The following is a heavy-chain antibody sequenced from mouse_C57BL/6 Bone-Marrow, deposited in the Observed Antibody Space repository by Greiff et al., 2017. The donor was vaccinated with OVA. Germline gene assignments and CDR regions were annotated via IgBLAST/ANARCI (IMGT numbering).Heavy chain of an antibody. J-gene: IGHJ3*01. Sequence: VQLQQPGAELVRPGSSVKLSCKASGYTFTSYWMHWVQQRPIQGLEWIGNIDPSDSETHYNQKFKDKATLTVDKSSSTAYMQLSSLTSEDSAVYYCARSYYYGSSSPWCAYWGQGTLVTVSA. CDR1: GYTFTSYW. D-gene: IGHD1-1*01. CDR2: IDPSDSET. V-gene: IGHV1-52*01. CDR3: ARSYYYGSSSPWCAY.